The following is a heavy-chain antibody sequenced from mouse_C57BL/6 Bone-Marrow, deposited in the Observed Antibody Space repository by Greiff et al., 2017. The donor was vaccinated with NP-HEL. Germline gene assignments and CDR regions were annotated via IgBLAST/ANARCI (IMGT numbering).Heavy chain of an antibody. CDR2: IDPNSGGT. CDR1: GYTFTSYW. Sequence: QVQLQQPGAELVKPGASVKLSCKASGYTFTSYWMPWVKQRPGRGLEWIGRIDPNSGGTKYNEKFKSKATLTVDKPSSTAYMQLSSLTSEASAVYYCGIEGITTVVAYYYAMDYWGQGTSVTVSA. J-gene: IGHJ4*01. CDR3: GIEGITTVVAYYYAMDY. V-gene: IGHV1-72*01. D-gene: IGHD1-1*01.